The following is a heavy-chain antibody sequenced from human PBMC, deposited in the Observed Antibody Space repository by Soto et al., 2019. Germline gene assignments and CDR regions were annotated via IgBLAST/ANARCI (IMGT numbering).Heavy chain of an antibody. CDR2: ISYSGRT. CDR3: ARRRASDYGGNHHPYYFDR. CDR1: GASIITDNYF. J-gene: IGHJ4*02. V-gene: IGHV4-39*01. D-gene: IGHD4-17*01. Sequence: QLQLQESGPGLVKPSETLSLTCTVSGASIITDNYFWVWIRQSPRRGLELIGSISYSGRTYDNPSLQSRVTISKDASKNQFSLKLTSVTTADTAVYYCARRRASDYGGNHHPYYFDRWGQGALVTVSS.